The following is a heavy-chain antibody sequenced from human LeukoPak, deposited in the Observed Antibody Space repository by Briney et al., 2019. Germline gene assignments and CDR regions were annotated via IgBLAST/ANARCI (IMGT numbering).Heavy chain of an antibody. CDR1: GFTFYDYT. Sequence: GGSLRLSCAASGFTFYDYTMHWVRQAPGKGLEWVSLISWDGGSTYYADSVKGRFTISRDNSKNSLYLQMNSLRTEDTALYYCAKDGGGYYDSSGYDYWGQGTLVTVSS. CDR2: ISWDGGST. D-gene: IGHD3-22*01. V-gene: IGHV3-43*01. CDR3: AKDGGGYYDSSGYDY. J-gene: IGHJ4*02.